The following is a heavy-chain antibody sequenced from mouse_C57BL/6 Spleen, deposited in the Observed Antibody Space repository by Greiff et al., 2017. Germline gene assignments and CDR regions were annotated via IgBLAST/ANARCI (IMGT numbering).Heavy chain of an antibody. D-gene: IGHD2-4*01. CDR1: GFTFSDYG. J-gene: IGHJ4*01. CDR2: ISSGSSTI. CDR3: ARAYYDYDGDYYAMDY. V-gene: IGHV5-17*01. Sequence: DVMLVESGGGLVKPGGSLKLSCAASGFTFSDYGMHWVRQAPEKGLEWVAYISSGSSTIYYADTVKGRFTISRDNAKNTLFLQMTSLRSEDTAMYYCARAYYDYDGDYYAMDYWGQGTSVTVSS.